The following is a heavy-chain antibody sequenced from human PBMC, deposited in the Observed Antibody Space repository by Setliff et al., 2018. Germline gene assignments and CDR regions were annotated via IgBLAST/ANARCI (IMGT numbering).Heavy chain of an antibody. J-gene: IGHJ3*01. CDR2: IYHSGSA. CDR1: GDSISSGDYF. CDR3: AREVGTSTSSDAFDV. V-gene: IGHV4-30-4*08. Sequence: LSLTCTVSGDSISSGDYFWGWIRQPPGKGLEWIAYIYHSGSAYYNPSLKSRVTMSVDTSKNQFSLHLTSVTAADTAVYYCAREVGTSTSSDAFDVWGQGMMVTVSS. D-gene: IGHD1-26*01.